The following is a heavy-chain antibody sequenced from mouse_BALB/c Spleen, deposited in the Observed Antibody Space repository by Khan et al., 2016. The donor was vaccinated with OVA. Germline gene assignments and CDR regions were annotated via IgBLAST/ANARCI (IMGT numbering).Heavy chain of an antibody. V-gene: IGHV3-1*02. Sequence: EVQLQESGPDLVKPSQSLSLTCTVTAYSITGGYSWHWIRQFPGNKLEWMGYIHYSGSTNYNPSLKSRISITRDTSQNQFFLQLNSVTTEDTATYYWARSGTTVVAYWYFDGWGGGTTVTVSS. CDR1: AYSITGGYS. CDR2: IHYSGST. J-gene: IGHJ1*01. CDR3: ARSGTTVVAYWYFDG. D-gene: IGHD1-1*01.